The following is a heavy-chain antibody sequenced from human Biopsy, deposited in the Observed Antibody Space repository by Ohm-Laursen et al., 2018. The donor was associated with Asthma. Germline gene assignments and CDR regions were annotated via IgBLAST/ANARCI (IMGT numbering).Heavy chain of an antibody. V-gene: IGHV3-33*01. D-gene: IGHD3-10*01. Sequence: SLRLSCAAAGFVFSQCGMHWVRQGPGKGLEWVAFVSSDGHDKFYEDSVKGRFTISRDNSMNTLYLHMNSLRVEDTAVYYCARGLDYSGRSGFDYWGQGTLVTVSS. CDR2: VSSDGHDK. J-gene: IGHJ4*02. CDR3: ARGLDYSGRSGFDY. CDR1: GFVFSQCG.